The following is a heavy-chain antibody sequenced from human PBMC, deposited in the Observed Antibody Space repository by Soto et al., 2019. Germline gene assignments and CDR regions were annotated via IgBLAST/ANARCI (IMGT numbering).Heavy chain of an antibody. CDR3: AREYCSGGSCYPSQDY. CDR2: IIPILGIA. CDR1: GGTFSSYT. D-gene: IGHD2-15*01. V-gene: IGHV1-69*08. J-gene: IGHJ4*02. Sequence: QVQLVQSGAEVKKPGSSVKVSCKASGGTFSSYTISWVRQAPGQGLEWMGRIIPILGIANYAQKFQGRVTITADQSTSTAYMELSSLRSEDTAVYYCAREYCSGGSCYPSQDYWGQGTLVTVSS.